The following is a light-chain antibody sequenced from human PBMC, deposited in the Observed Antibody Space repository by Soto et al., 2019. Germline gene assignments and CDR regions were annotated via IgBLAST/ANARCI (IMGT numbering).Light chain of an antibody. CDR2: AST. CDR1: SSNIGADYD. V-gene: IGLV1-40*01. Sequence: QSVLTQPPSMSGAPGQRVVIPCTGSSSNIGADYDVFWYQQLPGTAPKLLIYASTNRPSDVPDRFSGYKSGTSASLAITGLQPEDGDDYYCQSSDRNLIGAVIFGGGTKLTVL. CDR3: QSSDRNLIGAVI. J-gene: IGLJ2*01.